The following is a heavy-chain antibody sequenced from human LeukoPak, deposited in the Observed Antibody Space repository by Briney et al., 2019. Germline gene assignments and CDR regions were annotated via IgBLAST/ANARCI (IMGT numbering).Heavy chain of an antibody. Sequence: GGSLRLSCAASGFTVSSNYMSWVRQAPGKGLEWVSVIYSGGSTYYADSVKGRFTISRDNSKNTLYLQMNSLRAEDTAVYYCAREDYRYYYYGMDVWGQGTTVTVSS. CDR2: IYSGGST. V-gene: IGHV3-66*02. J-gene: IGHJ6*02. D-gene: IGHD4-11*01. CDR1: GFTVSSNY. CDR3: AREDYRYYYYGMDV.